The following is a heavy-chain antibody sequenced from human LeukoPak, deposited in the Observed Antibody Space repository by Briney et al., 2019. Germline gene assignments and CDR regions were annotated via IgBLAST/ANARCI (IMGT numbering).Heavy chain of an antibody. J-gene: IGHJ3*01. CDR1: GFTFSSYA. CDR3: ARLRYCSGGGCYWGAFDV. D-gene: IGHD2-15*01. CDR2: ISGSGGST. V-gene: IGHV3-23*01. Sequence: GGSLRLSCAASGFTFSSYAMSWVRQAPGKGLEWVSAISGSGGSTYYADSVKGRFTISRDNSKNTLYLQMNSLRAEDTAVYYCARLRYCSGGGCYWGAFDVWGQGTMVTVSS.